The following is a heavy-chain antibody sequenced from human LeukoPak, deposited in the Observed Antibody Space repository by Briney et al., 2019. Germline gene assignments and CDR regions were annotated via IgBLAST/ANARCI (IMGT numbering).Heavy chain of an antibody. J-gene: IGHJ6*02. CDR2: INPDSGGT. Sequence: GASVKVSCKASGHTFTGYYMHWVRQAPGQGLEWMGWINPDSGGTNYAQKFQGRVTMTRDTSISTAYMELSRLRSDDTAVYYCASKYSYGKTYYYYYGMDVWGQGTTVTVSS. CDR1: GHTFTGYY. CDR3: ASKYSYGKTYYYYYGMDV. D-gene: IGHD5-18*01. V-gene: IGHV1-2*02.